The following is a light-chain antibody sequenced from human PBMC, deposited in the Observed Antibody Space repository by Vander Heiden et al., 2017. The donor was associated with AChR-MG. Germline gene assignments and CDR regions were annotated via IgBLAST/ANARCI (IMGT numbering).Light chain of an antibody. CDR3: QQYKNWPSWT. J-gene: IGKJ1*01. CDR2: GAA. CDR1: QRVGSY. V-gene: IGKV3-15*01. Sequence: EIEMTQSPVTLSVSPGERATLPCRASQRVGSYLAWYQQRPGQGPRLLIYGAATRAASIPARFSGSGSGTEFSLTISSLQSEDFSVYYCQQYKNWPSWTFGQGTKVEIK.